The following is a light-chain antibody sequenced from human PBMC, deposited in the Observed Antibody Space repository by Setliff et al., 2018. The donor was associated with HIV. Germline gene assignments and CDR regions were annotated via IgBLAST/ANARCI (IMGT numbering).Light chain of an antibody. Sequence: QSALTQPPSVSGTPGQWVTISCSGSSSNIGSNTVNWYQQLPGTAPKLLIYSNNQRPSGVPDRLFGSKSGTSASLAISGLQSGDEADYYCAAWDDSLIGWFFGGGTKVTVL. CDR3: AAWDDSLIGWF. CDR2: SNN. V-gene: IGLV1-44*01. J-gene: IGLJ2*01. CDR1: SSNIGSNT.